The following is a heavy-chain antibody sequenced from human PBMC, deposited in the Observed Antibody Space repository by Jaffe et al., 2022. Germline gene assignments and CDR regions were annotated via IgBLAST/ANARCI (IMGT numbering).Heavy chain of an antibody. J-gene: IGHJ6*03. CDR3: ARVSRGHWVYYYYMDV. CDR2: INHSGST. D-gene: IGHD7-27*01. CDR1: GGSFSGYY. V-gene: IGHV4-34*01. Sequence: QVQLQQWGAGLLKPSETLSLTCAVYGGSFSGYYWSWIRQPPGKGLEWIGEINHSGSTNYNPSLKSRVTISVDTSKNQFSLKLSSVTAADTAVYYCARVSRGHWVYYYYMDVWGKGTTVTVSS.